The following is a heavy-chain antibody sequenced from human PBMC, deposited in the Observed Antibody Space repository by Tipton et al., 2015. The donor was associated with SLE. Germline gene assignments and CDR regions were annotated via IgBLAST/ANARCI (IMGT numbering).Heavy chain of an antibody. CDR1: GFTFGDYA. J-gene: IGHJ4*02. CDR3: RSDNKDDYSDYPLWYFDY. D-gene: IGHD3-22*01. CDR2: IRSKTYGGTT. V-gene: IGHV3-49*04. Sequence: SLRLSCTASGFTFGDYAMSWVRQAPGKGLEWVGFIRSKTYGGTTEYAASVKGRFIISRDDSKSIAYLQMNSLKTEDTAVYYCRSDNKDDYSDYPLWYFDYWGQGTLVTVSS.